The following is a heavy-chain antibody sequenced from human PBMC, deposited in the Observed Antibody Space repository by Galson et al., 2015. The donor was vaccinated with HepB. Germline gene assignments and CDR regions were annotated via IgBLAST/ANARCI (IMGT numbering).Heavy chain of an antibody. CDR3: ARDMNHPGYGDYADY. CDR2: ISSSSSYI. V-gene: IGHV3-21*01. J-gene: IGHJ4*02. CDR1: GFTSSSYS. D-gene: IGHD4-17*01. Sequence: SLRLSCAASGFTSSSYSMNWVRQAPGKGLEWVSSISSSSSYIYYADSVKGRFTISRDNAKNSLYLQMNSLRAEDTAVYYCARDMNHPGYGDYADYWGQGTLVTVSS.